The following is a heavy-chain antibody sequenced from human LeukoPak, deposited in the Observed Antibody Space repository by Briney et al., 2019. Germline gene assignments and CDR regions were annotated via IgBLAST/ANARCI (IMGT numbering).Heavy chain of an antibody. CDR2: INPNSGGT. CDR1: GYTFTGYY. V-gene: IGHV1-2*02. CDR3: ARGDYGDYGYFDY. Sequence: VAPVKVSCKASGYTFTGYYMHWVRQAPGQGLEWMGWINPNSGGTNYAQKFQGRVTMTRDTSISTAYMELSRLRSDDTAVYYCARGDYGDYGYFDYWGQGTLVTVSS. J-gene: IGHJ4*02. D-gene: IGHD4-17*01.